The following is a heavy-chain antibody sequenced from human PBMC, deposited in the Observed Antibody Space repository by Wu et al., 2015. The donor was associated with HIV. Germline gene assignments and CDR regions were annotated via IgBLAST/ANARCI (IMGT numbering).Heavy chain of an antibody. D-gene: IGHD5-24*01. Sequence: QVQLVQSGAELRKSGASAKVSCTATGYTFTAYYVHWVRQAPGQGLEWMGCINPRSDDTKYAQKFQGRVTMTRDTSTNTAYMELSGLTFDDTAMYYCLTAIDGIVYWGQGPLVTVSS. CDR3: LTAIDGIVY. V-gene: IGHV1-2*02. J-gene: IGHJ4*02. CDR2: INPRSDDT. CDR1: GYTFTAYY.